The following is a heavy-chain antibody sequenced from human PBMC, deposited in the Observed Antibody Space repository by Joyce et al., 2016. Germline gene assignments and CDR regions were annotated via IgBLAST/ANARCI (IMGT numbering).Heavy chain of an antibody. CDR3: ARRSGIPAGRRPGAFDM. CDR2: ISYDGPNK. D-gene: IGHD6-13*01. Sequence: QEQLEESGGGVVQPGRSLRLSCTASGSIFSGYAMNWVRQGPGKGLEWVAIISYDGPNKFYADAVRGRFTISRDNYKNTLFLQMNSLTIEDAGVYYCARRSGIPAGRRPGAFDMWGQGTVVTVSS. CDR1: GSIFSGYA. V-gene: IGHV3-30*04. J-gene: IGHJ3*02.